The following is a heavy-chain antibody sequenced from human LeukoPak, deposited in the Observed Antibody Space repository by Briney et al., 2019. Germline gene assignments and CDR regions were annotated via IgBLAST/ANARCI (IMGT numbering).Heavy chain of an antibody. V-gene: IGHV3-21*01. J-gene: IGHJ4*02. CDR1: GITFNSYT. D-gene: IGHD1-1*01. Sequence: GGSLRLSCAASGITFNSYTMNWVRQAPGRGLEWVSSINSSSSYIYYAASVKGRFTISRDNAKNSLYLQMNRLRAEDTAVYYCARERQLERLAFGKEGSAFDYWGQGTLVTVSS. CDR2: INSSSSYI. CDR3: ARERQLERLAFGKEGSAFDY.